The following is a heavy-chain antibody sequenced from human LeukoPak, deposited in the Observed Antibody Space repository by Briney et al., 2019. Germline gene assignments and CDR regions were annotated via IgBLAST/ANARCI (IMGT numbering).Heavy chain of an antibody. D-gene: IGHD2-2*01. CDR2: ISSSRSTS. J-gene: IGHJ4*02. V-gene: IGHV3-48*01. CDR3: ARKYCSSTSCYFDY. Sequence: GGSLRLSCAASGFTFSSYSMNWVRQAPGKGLEWVSYISSSRSTSYYADSVKGRFTISRDNAKNSLYLQMNSLRAEDTAVYYCARKYCSSTSCYFDYWGQGTLVTVSS. CDR1: GFTFSSYS.